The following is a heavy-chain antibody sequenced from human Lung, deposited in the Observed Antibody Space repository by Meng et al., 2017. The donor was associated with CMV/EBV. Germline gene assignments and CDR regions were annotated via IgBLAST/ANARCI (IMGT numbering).Heavy chain of an antibody. V-gene: IGHV3-30*02. CDR3: VQKFGENLDYFDY. Sequence: GGSXRLXCAASGVTFSRYGMHWVRQAPGKGLEWVAFIRNDATNKFYADSVKGRFSISRDNSKNTLFLQMSPLRVEDTAVYYCVQKFGENLDYFDYWGQGTLVTVSS. CDR1: GVTFSRYG. D-gene: IGHD3-10*01. J-gene: IGHJ4*02. CDR2: IRNDATNK.